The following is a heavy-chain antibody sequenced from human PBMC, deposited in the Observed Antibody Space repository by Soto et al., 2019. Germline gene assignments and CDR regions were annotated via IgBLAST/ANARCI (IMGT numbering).Heavy chain of an antibody. Sequence: GXSVKGSCKASGYSFTSYYIHWGRQAPGQGLEWMGIINPSYGSPSYAQKFQGRVTMTRDTSTSTVNMELCRLRSDDTAVYYCARVRATLTTYNYYGMDVWGQGTTVTVSS. CDR2: INPSYGSP. CDR1: GYSFTSYY. J-gene: IGHJ6*02. D-gene: IGHD4-17*01. V-gene: IGHV1-46*01. CDR3: ARVRATLTTYNYYGMDV.